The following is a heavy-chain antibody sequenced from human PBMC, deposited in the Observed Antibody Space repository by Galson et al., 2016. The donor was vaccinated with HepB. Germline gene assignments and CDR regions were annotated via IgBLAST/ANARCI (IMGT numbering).Heavy chain of an antibody. CDR1: GGSVSGYS. J-gene: IGHJ5*02. CDR3: ARGRRNRSSWEIRSDFDP. CDR2: INLSGSN. Sequence: SETLSLTCAVYGGSVSGYSWSWIRQPPGKGLEWIGDINLSGSNKYNPSLKSRVTISADTSQNQFSLKLTYVNAADTGVYYCARGRRNRSSWEIRSDFDPWGQGTLVTVSS. V-gene: IGHV4-34*01. D-gene: IGHD6-13*01.